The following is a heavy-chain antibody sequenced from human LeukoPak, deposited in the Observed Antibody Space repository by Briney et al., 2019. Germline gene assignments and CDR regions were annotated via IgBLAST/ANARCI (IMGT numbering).Heavy chain of an antibody. D-gene: IGHD3-22*01. CDR2: IGAYNGNT. J-gene: IGHJ4*02. V-gene: IGHV1-18*01. CDR3: ATATDSSGYNTIDY. CDR1: GYTFTSYG. Sequence: ASVEVSCKASGYTFTSYGISWVRQAPGQGLEWMGWIGAYNGNTNYAQKLQGRVTMTTDTSTSTVYMELSSLRSEDTAVYYCATATDSSGYNTIDYWGQGTLVTVSS.